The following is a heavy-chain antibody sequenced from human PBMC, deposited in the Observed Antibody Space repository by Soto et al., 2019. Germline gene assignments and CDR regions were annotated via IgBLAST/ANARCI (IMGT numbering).Heavy chain of an antibody. D-gene: IGHD3-16*02. CDR1: GDSLTNGTYY. CDR3: ASEDRPDISFFDY. J-gene: IGHJ4*02. Sequence: QVQLQESGPGLVKPSQTLSLTCTVSGDSLTNGTYYWTWIRQHPGKGLEWIGSIYYSGRTNYKPSLRSRVSMSVDTTENQFSLNLSYVTAADTAVYFCASEDRPDISFFDYWGQGILVTVSS. CDR2: IYYSGRT. V-gene: IGHV4-31*03.